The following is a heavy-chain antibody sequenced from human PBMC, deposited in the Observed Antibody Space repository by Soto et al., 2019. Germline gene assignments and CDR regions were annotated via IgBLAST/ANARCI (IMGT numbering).Heavy chain of an antibody. J-gene: IGHJ6*02. CDR2: IYWDDDK. Sequence: QITLKESGPTLVKPTQTLTLTCTFSGLSLSTTGVGVGWIRQPPGKALEWLALIYWDDDKRYSPSLKSRLTITKDTSKTQVVLTMPNMDPVDTATYYCVQSRCGGDCLQSYSSHSYYGLDVWGQGTTVTVSS. CDR3: VQSRCGGDCLQSYSSHSYYGLDV. V-gene: IGHV2-5*02. D-gene: IGHD2-21*02. CDR1: GLSLSTTGVG.